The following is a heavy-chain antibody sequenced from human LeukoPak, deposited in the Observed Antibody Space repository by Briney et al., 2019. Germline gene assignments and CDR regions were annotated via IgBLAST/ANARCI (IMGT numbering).Heavy chain of an antibody. D-gene: IGHD3-10*01. CDR3: ARDRMTWGEPFDK. CDR2: IRGSGSDI. V-gene: IGHV3-21*01. J-gene: IGHJ4*02. Sequence: PGGSLRLSCTASGYTLGPHTMNWVRQAPGKGLEWVSSIRGSGSDIDYADSVKGRFTISRDNAQTSLYLQMSSLRVEDTAVYYCARDRMTWGEPFDKWGQGTLVTVSS. CDR1: GYTLGPHT.